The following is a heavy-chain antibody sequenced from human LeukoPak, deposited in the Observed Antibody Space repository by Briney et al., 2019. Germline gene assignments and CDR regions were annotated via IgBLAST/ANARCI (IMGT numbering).Heavy chain of an antibody. CDR2: SGST. V-gene: IGHV4-59*08. J-gene: IGHJ1*01. CDR3: ARHPYYYGSGPTGYFQH. Sequence: SGSTNYHPSLKSRVTISVDTSKNQFSLKLSSVTAADTAVYYCARHPYYYGSGPTGYFQHWGQGTLVTVSS. D-gene: IGHD3-10*01.